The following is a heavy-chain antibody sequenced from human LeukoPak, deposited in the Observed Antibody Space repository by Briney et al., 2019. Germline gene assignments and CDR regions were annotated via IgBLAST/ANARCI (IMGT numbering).Heavy chain of an antibody. CDR2: ISAYNGNT. Sequence: GASVKVSCKASGYTYTSYGISWVRQAPGQGLEWMGWISAYNGNTNYAQKLQGRVTMTTDTSTSTAYMELRSLRSDDTAVYYCARDSRFRDRVLRFLEWLPHDAFDTWGQGTMVTVSS. D-gene: IGHD3-3*01. J-gene: IGHJ3*02. CDR1: GYTYTSYG. CDR3: ARDSRFRDRVLRFLEWLPHDAFDT. V-gene: IGHV1-18*01.